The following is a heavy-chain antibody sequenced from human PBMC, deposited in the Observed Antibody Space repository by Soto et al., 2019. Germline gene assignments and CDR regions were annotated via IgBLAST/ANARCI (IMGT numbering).Heavy chain of an antibody. CDR2: INAGNGNT. CDR1: GYTFTSYA. J-gene: IGHJ6*02. Sequence: ASVKVACKASGYTFTSYAMHWVRQAPGQRLEWMGWINAGNGNTKYSQKFQGRVTITRGTSASTAYMELSSLRSEDTAVYYCARGELELLYYYGMDVWGQGTTVTVSS. D-gene: IGHD1-7*01. V-gene: IGHV1-3*01. CDR3: ARGELELLYYYGMDV.